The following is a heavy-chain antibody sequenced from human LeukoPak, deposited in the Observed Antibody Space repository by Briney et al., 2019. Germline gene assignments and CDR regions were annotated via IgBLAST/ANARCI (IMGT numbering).Heavy chain of an antibody. V-gene: IGHV3-21*01. J-gene: IGHJ4*02. CDR1: GFTFTTYS. CDR3: ARESGSSGWYEGFDY. CDR2: IGSSGSSI. D-gene: IGHD6-19*01. Sequence: GGSLRLSCAASGFTFTTYSMNWVRQAPGKGLEWVSSIGSSGSSIYYADSVRGRFTISRDNAKNSLYLQMNSLRAEDTAVYYCARESGSSGWYEGFDYWGLGTLVTVSS.